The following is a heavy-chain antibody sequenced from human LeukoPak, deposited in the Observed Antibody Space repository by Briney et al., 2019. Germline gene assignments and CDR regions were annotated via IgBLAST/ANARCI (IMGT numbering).Heavy chain of an antibody. Sequence: GGSLRLSCAASGFTFSSYGMHWVRQAPGKGLEWVAFIRYDGSNRYYADSVKGRFTISRDNSKSTLHLQMNSLRAEDTAVYYCAKDPFHSSSWYYFDYWGQGTLVTVSS. V-gene: IGHV3-30*02. J-gene: IGHJ4*02. CDR3: AKDPFHSSSWYYFDY. CDR1: GFTFSSYG. D-gene: IGHD6-13*01. CDR2: IRYDGSNR.